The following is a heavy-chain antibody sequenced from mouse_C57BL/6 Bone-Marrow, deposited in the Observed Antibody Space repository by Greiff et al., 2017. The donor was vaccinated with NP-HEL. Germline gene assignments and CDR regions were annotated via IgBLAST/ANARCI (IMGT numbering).Heavy chain of an antibody. CDR3: VRHENYSNYVYAMDY. CDR2: IRSKSNNYAT. D-gene: IGHD2-5*01. J-gene: IGHJ4*01. Sequence: EVKVEESGGGLVQPKGSLKLSCAASGFSFNTYAMNWVRQAPGKGLEWVARIRSKSNNYATYYADSVKDRFTISRDDSESMLYLQMNNLKTEDTAMYYCVRHENYSNYVYAMDYWGQGTSVTVSS. CDR1: GFSFNTYA. V-gene: IGHV10-1*01.